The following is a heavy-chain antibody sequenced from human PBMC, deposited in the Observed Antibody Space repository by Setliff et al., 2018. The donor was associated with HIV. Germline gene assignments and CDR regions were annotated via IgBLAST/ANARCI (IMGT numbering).Heavy chain of an antibody. CDR3: ARCPSNHMTQAGKKTFYYHYMDV. J-gene: IGHJ6*03. CDR2: VYSNGDT. V-gene: IGHV4-61*02. Sequence: SETLSLTCTVSGDSISRGPYYWSWIRQSAGRGLEWIGRVYSNGDTNYNPSLRSRVIISVDRSKNQFFLTLVSVTAADTALYYCARCPSNHMTQAGKKTFYYHYMDVWGKGTTVTVSS. D-gene: IGHD6-13*01. CDR1: GDSISRGPYY.